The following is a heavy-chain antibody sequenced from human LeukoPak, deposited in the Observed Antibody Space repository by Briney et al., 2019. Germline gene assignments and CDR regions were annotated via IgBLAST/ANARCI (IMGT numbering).Heavy chain of an antibody. V-gene: IGHV4-4*07. D-gene: IGHD3-22*01. CDR2: IHTSGST. Sequence: SETLSLTCTVSGGSISSYYWSWIRQPAGKGLEWIGRIHTSGSTNYNPSLKSRVTMSVDTSKNQFSLKLSSVTAADTAVYYSARDQYYYDSSGYYRFDYWGQGTLVTVSS. CDR3: ARDQYYYDSSGYYRFDY. CDR1: GGSISSYY. J-gene: IGHJ4*02.